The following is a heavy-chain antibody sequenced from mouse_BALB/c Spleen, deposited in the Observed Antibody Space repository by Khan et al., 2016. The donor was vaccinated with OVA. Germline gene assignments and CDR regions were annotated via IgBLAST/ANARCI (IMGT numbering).Heavy chain of an antibody. CDR2: IWSGETT. J-gene: IGHJ3*01. D-gene: IGHD2-14*01. CDR3: ARNSYMYDFTY. Sequence: QVQLKQSGPGLEQPSQSLSITCTVSGFSLTTYGVHWVRQSPGKGLEWLGVIWSGETTDYNAAFISRLSISKDNSKSQVFFKMNSLQADDIAMYYCARNSYMYDFTYWGQGTLVTVSA. CDR1: GFSLTTYG. V-gene: IGHV2-2*01.